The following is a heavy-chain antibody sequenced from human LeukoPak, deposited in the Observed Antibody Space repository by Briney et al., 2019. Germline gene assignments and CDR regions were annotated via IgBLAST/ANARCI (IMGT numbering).Heavy chain of an antibody. V-gene: IGHV1-18*01. CDR3: ARDLQDYYYMDV. CDR2: ISAYNGNT. CDR1: GYTFTSYG. Sequence: ASVKVSCKASGYTFTSYGISWVRQAPGQELEWMGWISAYNGNTNYAQKLQGRVTMTTDTSTSTAYMELRSLRSDDTAVYYCARDLQDYYYMDVWGKGTTVTVSS. J-gene: IGHJ6*03.